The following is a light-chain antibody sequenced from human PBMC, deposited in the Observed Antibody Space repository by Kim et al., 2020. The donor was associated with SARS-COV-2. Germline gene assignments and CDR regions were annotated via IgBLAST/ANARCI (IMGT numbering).Light chain of an antibody. V-gene: IGLV1-47*01. CDR2: RNN. J-gene: IGLJ1*01. CDR1: STNIGSNY. Sequence: QSVLTQPPSASGTPGQRVTISCSGGSTNIGSNYVYWYQHLPGTAPKLLIYRNNQRRSGVPDRFSGSKSATSASLAISGLRSEDEADYYCAAWDDSPSSYVFGSGTKVTVL. CDR3: AAWDDSPSSYV.